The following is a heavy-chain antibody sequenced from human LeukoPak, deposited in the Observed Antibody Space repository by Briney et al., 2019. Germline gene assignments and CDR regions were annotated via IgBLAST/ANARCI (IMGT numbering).Heavy chain of an antibody. D-gene: IGHD6-13*01. V-gene: IGHV3-30*04. CDR2: ISYDGSNK. Sequence: RPGRSLRLSCAASGFTFSSYAMHWVRQAPGKGLEWVAVISYDGSNKYYADSVKGRFTISRDNSKNTLYLQMNSLRAEDTAVYYCARDKTGYSSSWTFDYWGQGTLVTVSS. CDR1: GFTFSSYA. J-gene: IGHJ4*02. CDR3: ARDKTGYSSSWTFDY.